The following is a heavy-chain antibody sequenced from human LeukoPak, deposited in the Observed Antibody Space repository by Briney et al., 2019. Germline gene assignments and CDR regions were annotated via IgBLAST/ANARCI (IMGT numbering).Heavy chain of an antibody. CDR2: IGSSDSTT. CDR3: ARDPYSGTYGDTYYYYMDV. Sequence: GGSLRLSCVASGFTFSSYEVNWVRQAPGKGLEWLSYIGSSDSTTHYADSVKGRFTISRDNARNSLYLQMNSLRAEDTAVYYCARDPYSGTYGDTYYYYMDVWGKGTTVTISS. J-gene: IGHJ6*03. V-gene: IGHV3-48*03. CDR1: GFTFSSYE. D-gene: IGHD1-26*01.